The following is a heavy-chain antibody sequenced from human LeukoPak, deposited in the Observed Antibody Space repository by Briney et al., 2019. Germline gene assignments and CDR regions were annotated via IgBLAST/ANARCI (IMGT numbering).Heavy chain of an antibody. D-gene: IGHD3-22*01. CDR2: IKSKTDGGTT. Sequence: GGSLRLSCAASGFTFSNAWMSWVRQAPGKGLEWVGRIKSKTDGGTTDYAAPVKGRFTISRDDSKNTLYLQMNSLKTEDTAVYYCTRSRDYYDGSGYSESAYYFDYWGQGTLVTVSS. CDR3: TRSRDYYDGSGYSESAYYFDY. V-gene: IGHV3-15*01. J-gene: IGHJ4*02. CDR1: GFTFSNAW.